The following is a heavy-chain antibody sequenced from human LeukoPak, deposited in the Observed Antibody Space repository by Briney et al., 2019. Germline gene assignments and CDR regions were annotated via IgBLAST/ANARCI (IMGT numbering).Heavy chain of an antibody. J-gene: IGHJ6*02. CDR3: ARVLPLYYYDSSGYYKDYYYGMDV. CDR2: IGTAGDT. Sequence: GGSLRLSCAASGFTFSSYDMPWVRQATGKGLEWVSAIGTAGDTYYPGSVKGRFTISRENAKNSLYLQMNSMRAGDTAVYYCARVLPLYYYDSSGYYKDYYYGMDVWGQGTTVTVSS. V-gene: IGHV3-13*04. CDR1: GFTFSSYD. D-gene: IGHD3-22*01.